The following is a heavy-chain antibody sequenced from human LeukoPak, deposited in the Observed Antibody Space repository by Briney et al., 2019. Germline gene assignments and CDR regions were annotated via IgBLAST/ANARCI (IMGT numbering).Heavy chain of an antibody. CDR1: GGTFSSYA. D-gene: IGHD6-19*01. CDR2: IIPIFGTA. CDR3: VPTAGYSSGWYNFDY. V-gene: IGHV1-69*05. J-gene: IGHJ4*02. Sequence: SVKVSCKASGGTFSSYAISWVRQAPGQGLEWMGGIIPIFGTANYAQKFQGRVTITTDESTSTAYMELSSLRSEDTAVYYCVPTAGYSSGWYNFDYWGQGTLVTVSP.